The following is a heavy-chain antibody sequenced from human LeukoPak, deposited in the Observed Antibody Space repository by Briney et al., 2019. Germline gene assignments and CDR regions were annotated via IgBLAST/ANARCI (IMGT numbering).Heavy chain of an antibody. CDR1: GGTFISYA. D-gene: IGHD1-26*01. CDR2: IIPIFGTA. Sequence: SVKVFCKASGGTFISYAISWVRQAPGQGLEWMGGIIPIFGTANYAQKFQGRVTITADESTSTAYMELSSLRSEDTAVYYCARDRDSEYYFDYWGQGTLVTVSS. CDR3: ARDRDSEYYFDY. V-gene: IGHV1-69*13. J-gene: IGHJ4*02.